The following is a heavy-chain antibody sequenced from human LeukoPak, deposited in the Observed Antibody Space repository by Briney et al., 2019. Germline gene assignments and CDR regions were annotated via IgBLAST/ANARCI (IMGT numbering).Heavy chain of an antibody. CDR1: GYTFTSYG. Sequence: GASVKVSCKASGYTFTSYGISWVRQAPGQGLEWMGWISAYNGNTNYAQKLQGRVTMTTDTSTSTAYMELRSLRSDDTAVYYCARDQPMTERLGELSQGFDYWGQGTLVTVSS. CDR2: ISAYNGNT. V-gene: IGHV1-18*01. J-gene: IGHJ4*02. D-gene: IGHD3-16*02. CDR3: ARDQPMTERLGELSQGFDY.